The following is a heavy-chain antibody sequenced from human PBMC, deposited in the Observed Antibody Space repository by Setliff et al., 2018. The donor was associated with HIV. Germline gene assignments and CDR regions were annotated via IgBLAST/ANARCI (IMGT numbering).Heavy chain of an antibody. Sequence: GGSLRLSCVASGFSFTTYPMTWVRQAPGMWLEWVAGISGDGADTLYADSVNGRFIVSSDSSKNTVYLQMNDLRVGDTAVYYCVRAPPSGWHPSFDSWGQGALVTVSS. CDR2: ISGDGADT. CDR1: GFSFTTYP. V-gene: IGHV3-23*01. J-gene: IGHJ4*02. D-gene: IGHD6-19*01. CDR3: VRAPPSGWHPSFDS.